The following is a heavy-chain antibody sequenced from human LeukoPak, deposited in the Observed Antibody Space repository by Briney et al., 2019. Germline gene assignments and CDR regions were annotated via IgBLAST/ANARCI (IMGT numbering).Heavy chain of an antibody. Sequence: GASVKVSCKASGYTFTGYYMHWVRQAPGQGLEWMGWINPNSGGTNYAQKFQGRVTMTRDTSISTAYMELSRLRSDDTAVYYCAREVTTPLYYYYYYGMGVWGQGTTVTVSS. CDR1: GYTFTGYY. CDR2: INPNSGGT. CDR3: AREVTTPLYYYYYYGMGV. J-gene: IGHJ6*02. D-gene: IGHD2-15*01. V-gene: IGHV1-2*02.